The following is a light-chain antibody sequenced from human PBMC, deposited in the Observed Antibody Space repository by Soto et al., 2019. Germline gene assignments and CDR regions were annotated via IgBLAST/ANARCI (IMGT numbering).Light chain of an antibody. CDR1: QTISSW. Sequence: DIQMTQSPSTLSGSVGDRVTITCRASQTISSWLAWYQQKPGKAPKLLIYKASTLKSGVPSRFSGSGSGTDFNLTISSLQPDDFATSYCQHYNSYSEAFGQGTKVDLK. J-gene: IGKJ1*01. V-gene: IGKV1-5*03. CDR3: QHYNSYSEA. CDR2: KAS.